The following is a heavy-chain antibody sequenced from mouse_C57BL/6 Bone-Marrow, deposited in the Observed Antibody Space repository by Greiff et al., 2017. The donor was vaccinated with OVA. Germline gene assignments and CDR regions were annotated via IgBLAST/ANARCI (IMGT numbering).Heavy chain of an antibody. CDR1: GYTFTDYE. D-gene: IGHD2-5*01. Sequence: LVESGAELVRPGASVTLSCKASGYTFTDYEMHWVKQTPVPGLAWIGAIDPETGGTAYNQKFKGKAILTADKSSSTAYMELRSLTSEDSAVYYCTRGYSNYYAMDYWGQGTSVTVSS. CDR3: TRGYSNYYAMDY. V-gene: IGHV1-15*01. J-gene: IGHJ4*01. CDR2: IDPETGGT.